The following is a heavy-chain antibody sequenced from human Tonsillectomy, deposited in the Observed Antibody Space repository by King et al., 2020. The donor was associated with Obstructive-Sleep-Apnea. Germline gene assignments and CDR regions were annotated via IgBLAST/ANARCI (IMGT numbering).Heavy chain of an antibody. CDR3: AGGVAVAVEYYYDH. J-gene: IGHJ4*02. D-gene: IGHD6-19*01. V-gene: IGHV1-18*04. Sequence: QLVQSGAEVKKPGASVKVSCKTSGYTFAAYGYGWVRQAPGEGLEWVGWITPNKGNAKYARRFQGRFTMTTDTATNTAYMELRSLTSDDTARYYCAGGVAVAVEYYYDHWGQGTLVTVSA. CDR2: ITPNKGNA. CDR1: GYTFAAYG.